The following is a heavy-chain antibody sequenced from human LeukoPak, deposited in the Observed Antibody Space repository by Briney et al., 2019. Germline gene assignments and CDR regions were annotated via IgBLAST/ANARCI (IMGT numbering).Heavy chain of an antibody. D-gene: IGHD2-2*01. Sequence: PGRSLRLSCAASGFTFSSYGMHWVRQAPGKGLEWVAVISYDGSNKYYADSVKGQFTISRDNSKNTLYLQMNSLRAEDTAVYYCAKGGKYQLLPFDYWGQGTLVTVSS. CDR2: ISYDGSNK. J-gene: IGHJ4*02. CDR3: AKGGKYQLLPFDY. CDR1: GFTFSSYG. V-gene: IGHV3-30*18.